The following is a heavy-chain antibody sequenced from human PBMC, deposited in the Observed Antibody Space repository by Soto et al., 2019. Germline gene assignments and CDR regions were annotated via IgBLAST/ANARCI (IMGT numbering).Heavy chain of an antibody. CDR2: VFHSGRT. Sequence: SETLSLTCTVSGGSITNSYYFWSWVRQNPGNGLEWIGHVFHSGRTYYNPSLSGRVSILVDTSMNQFSLNLNSVTAADTAVYYCARWVEVSLDYFDSWGQGTPVTVSS. CDR1: GGSITNSYYF. CDR3: ARWVEVSLDYFDS. D-gene: IGHD2-15*01. J-gene: IGHJ4*02. V-gene: IGHV4-31*03.